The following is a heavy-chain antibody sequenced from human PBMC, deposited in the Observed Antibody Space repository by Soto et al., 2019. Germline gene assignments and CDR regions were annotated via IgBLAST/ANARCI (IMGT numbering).Heavy chain of an antibody. CDR1: GDSVSSNSVA. Sequence: SQTLSLTCAISGDSVSSNSVAWNWIRQSPSRGLEWLGRTYYRSKWYNDYAVSVRSRISINPDTSKNHFSLQLNSVTPEDTAVYYCARENYYGSGSYPLFDYWGQGTLVTVS. J-gene: IGHJ4*02. D-gene: IGHD3-10*01. CDR3: ARENYYGSGSYPLFDY. V-gene: IGHV6-1*01. CDR2: TYYRSKWYN.